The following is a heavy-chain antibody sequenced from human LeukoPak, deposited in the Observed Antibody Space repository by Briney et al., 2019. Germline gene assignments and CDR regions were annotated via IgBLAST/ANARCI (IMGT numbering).Heavy chain of an antibody. J-gene: IGHJ4*02. CDR3: AKDDNDFWSGYPPN. Sequence: GGSLRLSCAASGFTFSSYAMSWVRQAPGKGLEWVSAIGGNGAVTYYSDSVRGRFTISRDNSKNTLYLQMNSLRADDTAVYYCAKDDNDFWSGYPPNWGQGTLVTVSS. CDR2: IGGNGAVT. V-gene: IGHV3-23*01. CDR1: GFTFSSYA. D-gene: IGHD3-3*01.